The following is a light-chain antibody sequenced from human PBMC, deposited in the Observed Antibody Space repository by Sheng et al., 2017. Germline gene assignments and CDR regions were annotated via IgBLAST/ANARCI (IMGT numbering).Light chain of an antibody. CDR2: DAS. CDR1: QSVSGN. V-gene: IGKV3-20*01. J-gene: IGKJ5*01. Sequence: ETVMTQSPATLSVSPGERATLSCRASQSVSGNLAWYQQKPGQAPRLLIYDASNRATGIPDRFSGSGSGTDFTLTISRLEPEDFAVYYCQQYGTSYPTFGQGTRLEIK. CDR3: QQYGTSYPT.